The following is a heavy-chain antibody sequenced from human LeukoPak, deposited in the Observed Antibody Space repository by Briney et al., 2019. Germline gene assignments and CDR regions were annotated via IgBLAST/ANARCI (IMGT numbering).Heavy chain of an antibody. Sequence: GRSLRLSCAASGFTFSSYGMHCVRQAPGKGLEWVAVISYDGSNKYYADSVKGRFTISRDNSKNTLYLQMNSLRAEDTAVYYCATHSGWYIGWGQGTLVTVSS. CDR3: ATHSGWYIG. D-gene: IGHD6-19*01. J-gene: IGHJ4*02. CDR1: GFTFSSYG. V-gene: IGHV3-30*03. CDR2: ISYDGSNK.